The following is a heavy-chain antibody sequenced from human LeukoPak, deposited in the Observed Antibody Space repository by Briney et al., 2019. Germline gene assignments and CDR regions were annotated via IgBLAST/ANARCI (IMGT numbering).Heavy chain of an antibody. CDR1: GFTFSSYS. J-gene: IGHJ4*02. V-gene: IGHV3-48*01. CDR2: ISSSRSTI. CDR3: AREYSGYDYVEAFDY. Sequence: GGSLRLSCAASGFTFSSYSMNWVRQAPGKGLECVSYISSSRSTISYADSVKGRFTISRDNAKNSLYLQMNSLRVEDTAVYYCAREYSGYDYVEAFDYWGQGTLVTVSS. D-gene: IGHD5-12*01.